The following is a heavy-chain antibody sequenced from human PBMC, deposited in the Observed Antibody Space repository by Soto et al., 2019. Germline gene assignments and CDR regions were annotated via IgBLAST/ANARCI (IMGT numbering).Heavy chain of an antibody. J-gene: IGHJ6*02. D-gene: IGHD6-13*01. CDR1: GFTFSSYA. CDR2: ISYDGSNK. Sequence: GGSQRLSCAASGFTFSSYAMHWVRQAPGKGLEWVAVISYDGSNKYYADSVKGRFTISRDNSKNTLYLQMNSLRAEDTAVYYCARDAGHIAAAGKGKNYYYYGMDVWGQGTTVTVSS. CDR3: ARDAGHIAAAGKGKNYYYYGMDV. V-gene: IGHV3-30*04.